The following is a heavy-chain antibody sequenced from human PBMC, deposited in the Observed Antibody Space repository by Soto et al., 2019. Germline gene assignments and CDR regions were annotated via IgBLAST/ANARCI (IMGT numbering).Heavy chain of an antibody. CDR2: INPSGGST. J-gene: IGHJ6*02. CDR1: GYTFTGYY. Sequence: QVQLVQSGAEVKKPGASVKVSCKASGYTFTGYYMHWVRQAPGQGLEWMGIINPSGGSTSYAQKFQGRVTMTRDTSTSTVYMELSSLRSEDTAVYYCARDLGPGWTQPRLLCFGEGMDLGSQGTTVTVSS. CDR3: ARDLGPGWTQPRLLCFGEGMDL. V-gene: IGHV1-46*01. D-gene: IGHD3-10*01.